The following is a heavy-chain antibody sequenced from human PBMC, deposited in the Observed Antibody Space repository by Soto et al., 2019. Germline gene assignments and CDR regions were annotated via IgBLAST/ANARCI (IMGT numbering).Heavy chain of an antibody. CDR1: GYTFTSYG. D-gene: IGHD3-3*01. J-gene: IGHJ1*01. CDR3: ASFQYYVFGGVHYNPLAD. CDR2: ISAYNGNT. Sequence: ASVKVSCKASGYTFTSYGISWVRQAPGQGLEWMGWISAYNGNTNYAQKLQGRVTMTTDTSTSTAYMELRSLRSDDTAVYYCASFQYYVFGGVHYNPLADGGRGTLVTVPS. V-gene: IGHV1-18*01.